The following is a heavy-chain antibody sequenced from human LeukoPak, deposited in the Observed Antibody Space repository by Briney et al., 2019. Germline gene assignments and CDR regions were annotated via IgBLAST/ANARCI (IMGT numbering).Heavy chain of an antibody. Sequence: GGSLRLSCVASGFTFSTYSMNWVRQAPGKGLEWVSSISSSSSYIHYADSVKGRFTISRDNAKNSLYLQMNSLRAEDTAVYYCARVYSTSSPFDYWGQGTLVTVPS. V-gene: IGHV3-21*01. J-gene: IGHJ4*02. D-gene: IGHD6-6*01. CDR1: GFTFSTYS. CDR2: ISSSSSYI. CDR3: ARVYSTSSPFDY.